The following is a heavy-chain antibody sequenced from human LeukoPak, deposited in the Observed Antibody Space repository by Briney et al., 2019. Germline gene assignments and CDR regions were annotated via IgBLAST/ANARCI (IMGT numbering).Heavy chain of an antibody. V-gene: IGHV3-11*01. Sequence: GGSLRLSCAASGFTFSDYYMSWIRQAPGKGLEWVSYISSSGSTIYYADSVKGRFTISRDNAKNSLYLQMNSLRAGDTAVYYCARARGAFWSGYYTGAFDIWGQGTMVTVSS. CDR2: ISSSGSTI. CDR3: ARARGAFWSGYYTGAFDI. CDR1: GFTFSDYY. D-gene: IGHD3-3*01. J-gene: IGHJ3*02.